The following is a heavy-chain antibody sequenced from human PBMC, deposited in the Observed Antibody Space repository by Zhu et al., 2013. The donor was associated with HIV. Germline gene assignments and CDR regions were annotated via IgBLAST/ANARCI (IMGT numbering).Heavy chain of an antibody. CDR3: TRGYDSSVVTAFDY. J-gene: IGHJ4*02. CDR2: LGSYNGNT. V-gene: IGHV1-18*01. Sequence: QFELVQSGPEVKKPGDSVKXPVRLLVTSFIQLWYQXGATAPGQGLEWMGWLGSYNGNTNYAQNLQGRVTMTTDTSTTTVYLELRSLRSDDTAVYYCTRGYDSSVVTAFDYWGQGTLVTVSS. D-gene: IGHD3-22*01. CDR1: VTSFIQLW.